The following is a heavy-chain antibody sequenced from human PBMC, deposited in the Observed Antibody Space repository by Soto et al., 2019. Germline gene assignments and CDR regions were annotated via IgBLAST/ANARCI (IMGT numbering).Heavy chain of an antibody. CDR3: ARAYDFWSGYFDY. J-gene: IGHJ4*02. Sequence: VKVSCKASGYTFTSYAMHWVRQAPGQRLEWMGWINAGNGNTKYSQKFQGRVTITRDTSASTAYMELSSLRSEDTAVYYCARAYDFWSGYFDYWGQGTLVTVSS. V-gene: IGHV1-3*01. D-gene: IGHD3-3*01. CDR1: GYTFTSYA. CDR2: INAGNGNT.